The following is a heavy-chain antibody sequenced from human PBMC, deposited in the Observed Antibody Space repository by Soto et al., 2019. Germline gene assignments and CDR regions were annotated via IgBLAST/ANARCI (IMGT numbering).Heavy chain of an antibody. J-gene: IGHJ6*02. CDR1: GFTFSGHA. Sequence: QVQLVESGGGVAQPGRSLRLSCTVSGFTFSGHAMHWVRQAPGKGLEWVTQIWYDGSNKYYAESVKGRFTISRDNSKNTLYLQMNSLRVEDAAVYYCARDGQELAPYGLDVWGQGTSVTVSS. D-gene: IGHD6-13*01. CDR3: ARDGQELAPYGLDV. V-gene: IGHV3-33*01. CDR2: IWYDGSNK.